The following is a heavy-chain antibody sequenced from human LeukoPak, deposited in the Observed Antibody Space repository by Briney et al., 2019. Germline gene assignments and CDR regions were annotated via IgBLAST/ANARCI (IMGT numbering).Heavy chain of an antibody. D-gene: IGHD3-16*01. V-gene: IGHV4-59*01. Sequence: SETLSLTCTVSGGSISSYYWSWIRKPPGKGLEWIGYIYYSGSTNYNPSLKSRVTISVDTSKNQFSLKLSSVTAADTAVYYCARGLRPDAFDIWGQGTMVTVSS. CDR3: ARGLRPDAFDI. CDR2: IYYSGST. J-gene: IGHJ3*02. CDR1: GGSISSYY.